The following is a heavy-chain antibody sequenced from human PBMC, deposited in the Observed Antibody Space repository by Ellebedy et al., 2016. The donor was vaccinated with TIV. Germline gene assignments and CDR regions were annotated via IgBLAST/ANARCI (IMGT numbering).Heavy chain of an antibody. J-gene: IGHJ6*02. CDR3: AKDFNPDTHLVNGMDV. CDR2: ISSGGSTT. Sequence: GGSLRLSCAASGFTFSIYAMSWVRQAPGKGLEWVSAISSGGSTTYYADSVKGRFTISRDNSKDTLYLQVSSLRVEDTAIYYCAKDFNPDTHLVNGMDVWGQGTTVTVSS. CDR1: GFTFSIYA. D-gene: IGHD5-18*01. V-gene: IGHV3-23*01.